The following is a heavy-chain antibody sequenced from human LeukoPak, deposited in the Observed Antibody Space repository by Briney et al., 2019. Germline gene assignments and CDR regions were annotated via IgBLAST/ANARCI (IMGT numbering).Heavy chain of an antibody. CDR2: IIGSGGGT. Sequence: GGSLRLSCAASGVTFSTYAMSWVRQAPGNGLEWVSAIIGSGGGTYYTNAVHGLFTISRDNSKNTQYLQRNSLRADDTAVYYCAKLALISAAACVRQDASYIWGQGTMGTVSS. CDR3: AKLALISAAACVRQDASYI. D-gene: IGHD6-13*01. V-gene: IGHV3-23*01. CDR1: GVTFSTYA. J-gene: IGHJ3*02.